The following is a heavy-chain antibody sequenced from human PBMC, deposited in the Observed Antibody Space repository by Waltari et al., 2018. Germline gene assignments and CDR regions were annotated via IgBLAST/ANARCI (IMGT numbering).Heavy chain of an antibody. D-gene: IGHD6-19*01. Sequence: QVQLHESGPRLVKSSQTLSLTCTVSGDSISSGRHYWGWIRQPAGERLEWIGRIHSSGRTNYNPSLKSRVTISVDTSKNQLSLNLTSVTAADTAVYYCARVGGDGWYLFDYWGQGILVTVSS. J-gene: IGHJ4*02. CDR2: IHSSGRT. CDR1: GDSISSGRHY. V-gene: IGHV4-61*02. CDR3: ARVGGDGWYLFDY.